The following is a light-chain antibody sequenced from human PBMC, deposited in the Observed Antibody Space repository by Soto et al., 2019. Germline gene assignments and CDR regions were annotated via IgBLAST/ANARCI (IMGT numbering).Light chain of an antibody. CDR3: CSYAGSRV. Sequence: QSVLTQPASVSGSPGQSITISCTGTSSDVGSYNLVSWYQQHPGKAPKLMIYEGSKWPSGVSNRFSGSKSGNTASLTISGLQAEGEADYYCCSYAGSRVFGGGTKLTVL. J-gene: IGLJ3*02. CDR2: EGS. V-gene: IGLV2-23*01. CDR1: SSDVGSYNL.